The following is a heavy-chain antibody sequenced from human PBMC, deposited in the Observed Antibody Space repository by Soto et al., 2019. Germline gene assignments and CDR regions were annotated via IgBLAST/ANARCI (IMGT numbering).Heavy chain of an antibody. CDR2: IYPGDSDT. Sequence: GESLKISCKGSGYSFTSYWIGWVRQMPGKGLEWMGIIYPGDSDTRYSPSFQGQVTISADKSISTAYLQWSSLKASDTAMYYCARRSLTFCSSTSCYKDYYYYGMDVWGQGTTVTVSS. D-gene: IGHD2-2*02. V-gene: IGHV5-51*01. CDR3: ARRSLTFCSSTSCYKDYYYYGMDV. CDR1: GYSFTSYW. J-gene: IGHJ6*02.